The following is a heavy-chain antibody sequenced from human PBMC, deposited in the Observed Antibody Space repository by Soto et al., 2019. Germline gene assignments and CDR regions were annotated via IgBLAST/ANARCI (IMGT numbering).Heavy chain of an antibody. CDR3: AREWSTSGDLDY. CDR2: ISYDGSIK. Sequence: QVQLVESGGGVVQPGRSLRLSCAASGFTFSSHSIQWVRQAPGKGLEWVAVISYDGSIKYYADSVKGRFTISRANSKNEAYLQMISLRAEGTAVIFCAREWSTSGDLDYWGQGTLVIVSS. CDR1: GFTFSSHS. J-gene: IGHJ4*02. V-gene: IGHV3-30-3*01. D-gene: IGHD3-10*01.